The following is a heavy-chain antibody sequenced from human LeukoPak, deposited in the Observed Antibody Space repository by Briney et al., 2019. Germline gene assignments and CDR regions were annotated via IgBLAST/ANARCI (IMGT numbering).Heavy chain of an antibody. D-gene: IGHD6-19*01. V-gene: IGHV4-39*01. Sequence: SETLSLTCTVSGDSISSSSYYWGWIRQPPGKGLEWIGSIYYTGSTYYNPSLKSRVTISVDTSKNQFSLNLSSVTAADTAVYYCARVSPSSGWYYFDYWGQGTLVTVSS. CDR2: IYYTGST. CDR1: GDSISSSSYY. CDR3: ARVSPSSGWYYFDY. J-gene: IGHJ4*02.